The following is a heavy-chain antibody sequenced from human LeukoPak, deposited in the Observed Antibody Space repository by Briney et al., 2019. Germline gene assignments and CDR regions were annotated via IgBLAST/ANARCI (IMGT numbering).Heavy chain of an antibody. V-gene: IGHV4-59*08. CDR3: ARRGGHGGSFDY. D-gene: IGHD4-23*01. J-gene: IGHJ4*02. CDR2: IYNSGST. Sequence: SETLSLTCTVSGGSISSYYWSWIRQPPGKGLEWIGYIYNSGSTNYNPSLKSRVTISVDTSKNQFSLKLSSVTAADTAVYYCARRGGHGGSFDYWGQGTLVTVSS. CDR1: GGSISSYY.